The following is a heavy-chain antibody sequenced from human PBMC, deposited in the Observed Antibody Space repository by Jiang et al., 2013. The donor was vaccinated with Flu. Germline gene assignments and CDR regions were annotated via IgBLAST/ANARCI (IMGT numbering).Heavy chain of an antibody. CDR3: ARRMSTPTYFDL. CDR1: GVSISSYY. V-gene: IGHV4-59*01. Sequence: GLVKPSETLSLTCTVSGVSISSYYWGWIRQPPGKGLEWIGYISHSGSTNYNPSLKSRVTMSVDTSKSQFSLMLSSVAAADTAVYYCARRMSTPTYFDLWGRGTLVTVSS. J-gene: IGHJ2*01. CDR2: ISHSGST. D-gene: IGHD2-15*01.